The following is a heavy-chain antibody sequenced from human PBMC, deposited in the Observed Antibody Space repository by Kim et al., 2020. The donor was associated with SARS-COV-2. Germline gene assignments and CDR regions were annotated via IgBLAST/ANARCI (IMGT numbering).Heavy chain of an antibody. CDR3: ARRVGYSLIRVDP. J-gene: IGHJ5*02. CDR1: GGSFSGYY. V-gene: IGHV4-34*01. Sequence: SETLSLTCAVYGGSFSGYYWSWIRQPPGKGLEWIGEINHSGSTNYNPSLKSRVTISVDTSKNQFSLKLNSVTAADTAVYYCARRVGYSLIRVDPWGQGTLVTVSS. D-gene: IGHD5-18*01. CDR2: INHSGST.